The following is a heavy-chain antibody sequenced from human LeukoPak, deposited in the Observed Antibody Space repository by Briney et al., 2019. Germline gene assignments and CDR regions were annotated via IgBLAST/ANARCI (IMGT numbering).Heavy chain of an antibody. CDR1: GFTFSSYA. V-gene: IGHV3-23*01. D-gene: IGHD3-22*01. Sequence: GGSLRLSCAASGFTFSSYAMSWVRQAPGKGLEWVSAISGSGGSTYYADSVKGRFTISRDNSKNTLYLQTNSLRAEDTAVYYCAKDASLTYYYDSYAFDIWGQGTMVTVSS. J-gene: IGHJ3*02. CDR2: ISGSGGST. CDR3: AKDASLTYYYDSYAFDI.